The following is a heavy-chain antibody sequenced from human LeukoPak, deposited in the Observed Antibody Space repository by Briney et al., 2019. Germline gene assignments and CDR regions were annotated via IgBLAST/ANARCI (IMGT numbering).Heavy chain of an antibody. V-gene: IGHV3-21*01. CDR3: ARGYCGGDCYGD. Sequence: GGSLRLSCAASGFSFSNYAMNWVRRAPGKGLEWVSSIDGSSSHIYYADSVKGRFTISRDNTKSSLYLQMNSLRAEDMAVYYCARGYCGGDCYGDWGQGTLVTVSS. CDR1: GFSFSNYA. J-gene: IGHJ1*01. CDR2: IDGSSSHI. D-gene: IGHD2-21*02.